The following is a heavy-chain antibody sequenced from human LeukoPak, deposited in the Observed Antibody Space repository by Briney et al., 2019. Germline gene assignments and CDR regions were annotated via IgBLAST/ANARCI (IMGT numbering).Heavy chain of an antibody. CDR3: AKGMWQSAYYYGMDV. CDR1: GFTFDDYA. Sequence: GRSLRLACAASGFTFDDYAMHWVRQAPGKGLEWVSGISRNSGSIGYADSVKGRFTISRDNDKNSLYLQMNSLRAEDTALYYCAKGMWQSAYYYGMDVWGQGTTVTVSS. CDR2: ISRNSGSI. J-gene: IGHJ6*02. D-gene: IGHD2-21*01. V-gene: IGHV3-9*01.